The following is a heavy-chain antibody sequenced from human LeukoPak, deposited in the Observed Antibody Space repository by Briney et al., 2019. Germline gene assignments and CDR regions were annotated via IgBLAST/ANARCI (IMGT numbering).Heavy chain of an antibody. CDR3: ARDSGSYWGFDY. CDR1: GGTFSSYA. D-gene: IGHD1-26*01. V-gene: IGHV1-69*13. CDR2: IIPIFGTA. Sequence: PLVKVSCKASGGTFSSYAISWVRQAPGQGLEWMGGIIPIFGTANYAQKFQGRVTITADESTGTAYMELSSLRSEDTAVYYCARDSGSYWGFDYWGQGTLVTVSS. J-gene: IGHJ4*02.